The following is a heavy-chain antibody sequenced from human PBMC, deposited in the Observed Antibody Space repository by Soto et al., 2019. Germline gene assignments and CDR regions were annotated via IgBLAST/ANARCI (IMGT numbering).Heavy chain of an antibody. J-gene: IGHJ1*01. CDR1: GFSLSTSGVG. Sequence: QITLKESGPTLVNPTQTLTLTCTFSGFSLSTSGVGVGWIRQPPGTALEWLALIYWDDAKRYSPSLKSRRTSTKDTAKNQGVLTMTNMDPVDTATDYWAHKEIAVAGTREYCQHWGQGTLVTVAA. D-gene: IGHD6-19*01. V-gene: IGHV2-5*02. CDR3: AHKEIAVAGTREYCQH. CDR2: IYWDDAK.